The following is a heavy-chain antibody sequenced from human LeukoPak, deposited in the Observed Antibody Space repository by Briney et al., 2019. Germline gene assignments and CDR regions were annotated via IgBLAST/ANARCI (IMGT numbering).Heavy chain of an antibody. CDR3: ARSSGWTGWFDP. Sequence: GESLKISCKGSGYSFTRYWIGWVRQMPRKGLEWMGIIYPGDSDTRYSPSFQGQVTISVDKSSSTAYVQWSCLKASDTAMYYCARSSGWTGWFDPWGQGTLVTVSS. V-gene: IGHV5-51*01. D-gene: IGHD6-19*01. J-gene: IGHJ5*02. CDR2: IYPGDSDT. CDR1: GYSFTRYW.